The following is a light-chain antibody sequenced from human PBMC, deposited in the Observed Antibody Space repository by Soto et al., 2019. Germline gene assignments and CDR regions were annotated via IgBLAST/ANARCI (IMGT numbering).Light chain of an antibody. V-gene: IGKV1-5*01. CDR2: DAS. Sequence: DIQMTQSPSTLSASVGDRVTISCRASQSVSWYLAWYQQKPGKAPKILIFDASRLGSGVPSMFSGSGSGTEFTLTISSLQPDDFATYYCQQYNSYSTWTFGQGTKVEI. CDR1: QSVSWY. CDR3: QQYNSYSTWT. J-gene: IGKJ1*01.